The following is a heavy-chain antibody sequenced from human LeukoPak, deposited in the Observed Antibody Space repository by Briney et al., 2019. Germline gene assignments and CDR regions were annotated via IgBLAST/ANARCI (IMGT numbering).Heavy chain of an antibody. Sequence: PGRSLRLSCAVSGFTVDDYAMSWVRQAPGKGLEWVSAISGSGGSTYYADSVKGRFTISRDNSKNTLYLQMNSLRAEDTAVYYCAKSIAARQLDYWGQGTLVTVSS. J-gene: IGHJ4*02. D-gene: IGHD6-6*01. CDR3: AKSIAARQLDY. CDR1: GFTVDDYA. V-gene: IGHV3-23*01. CDR2: ISGSGGST.